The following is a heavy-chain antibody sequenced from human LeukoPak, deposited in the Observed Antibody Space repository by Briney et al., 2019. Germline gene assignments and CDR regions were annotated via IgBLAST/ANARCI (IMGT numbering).Heavy chain of an antibody. CDR1: GFPFSGYW. CDR3: SRSLDY. Sequence: GGSLRLSCVASGFPFSGYWMDWVRQAPGKGMEWVANINQDGTNQYYAASVRGRFSISRDNAKNSLYLQMNSLRAEDTAVYYCSRSLDYLGQGALVTVSS. J-gene: IGHJ4*02. V-gene: IGHV3-7*01. CDR2: INQDGTNQ.